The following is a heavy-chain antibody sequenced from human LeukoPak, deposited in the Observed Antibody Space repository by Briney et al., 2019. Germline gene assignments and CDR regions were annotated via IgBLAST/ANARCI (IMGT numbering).Heavy chain of an antibody. D-gene: IGHD1-14*01. V-gene: IGHV3-48*04. J-gene: IGHJ5*02. CDR2: ISSSSSTI. CDR3: ARGLGYIRRWFDP. Sequence: GGSLRLSCAASGFTFSSYRMIWVRQTPGKGLEWVPSISSSSSTINYADSMRGRFTISRDNAKNSLYLQMNSLRAEDTAVYYCARGLGYIRRWFDPWGQGTLVTVSS. CDR1: GFTFSSYR.